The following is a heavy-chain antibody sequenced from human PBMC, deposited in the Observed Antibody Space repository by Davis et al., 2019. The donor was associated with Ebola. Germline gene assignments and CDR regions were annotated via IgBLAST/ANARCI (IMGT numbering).Heavy chain of an antibody. J-gene: IGHJ4*02. Sequence: GGSLRLSCAASGFTFSSYSMNWVRQAPGKGLEWVSSISSSSSYIYYADSVKGLFTISRDNAKNSLYLQMNSLRAEDTAVYYCASLTLYGSGSYPFDYWGQGTLVTVSS. V-gene: IGHV3-21*04. D-gene: IGHD3-10*01. CDR1: GFTFSSYS. CDR2: ISSSSSYI. CDR3: ASLTLYGSGSYPFDY.